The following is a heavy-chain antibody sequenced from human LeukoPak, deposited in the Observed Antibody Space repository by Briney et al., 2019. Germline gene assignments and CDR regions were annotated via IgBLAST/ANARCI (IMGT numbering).Heavy chain of an antibody. D-gene: IGHD1-26*01. CDR1: GYTFTNYG. J-gene: IGHJ4*02. V-gene: IGHV1-18*01. CDR3: AREPVSGYFDY. Sequence: GASVKVSRKASGYTFTNYGFNWVRQARGQGLEWMGWISAYNGNTSYAQKFQGRVTITADESTSTAYMELSSLRSEDTAVYYCAREPVSGYFDYWGQGTLVTVSS. CDR2: ISAYNGNT.